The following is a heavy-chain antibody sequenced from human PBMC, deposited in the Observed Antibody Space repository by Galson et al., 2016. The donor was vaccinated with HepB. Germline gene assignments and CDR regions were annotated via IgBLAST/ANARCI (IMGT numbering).Heavy chain of an antibody. D-gene: IGHD3-10*01. CDR3: ARGRRGRAEVRGSFFDY. CDR1: GGSFNGYY. V-gene: IGHV4-34*01. Sequence: SETLSLTCAVSGGSFNGYYWSWIRQPPGQGLEWIGEIHHSGSTNYNPSLQSRVSISVDPSKKQVPLRLTSTTAADTAFYYCARGRRGRAEVRGSFFDYWGQGTLVTVSS. J-gene: IGHJ4*02. CDR2: IHHSGST.